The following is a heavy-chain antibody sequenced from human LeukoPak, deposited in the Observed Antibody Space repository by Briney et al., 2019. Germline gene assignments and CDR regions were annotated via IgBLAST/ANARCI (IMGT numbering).Heavy chain of an antibody. CDR3: ARISGPGDY. CDR2: IYYSGGT. CDR1: GGSISSSSYY. V-gene: IGHV4-39*01. J-gene: IGHJ4*02. D-gene: IGHD3-10*01. Sequence: PSETLSLTCTVSGGSISSSSYYWGWIRQPPGKGLEWIGSIYYSGGTYYNPSLKSRVTISVDTSKNQFSLKLSSVTAADTAVYYCARISGPGDYWGQGTLVTASS.